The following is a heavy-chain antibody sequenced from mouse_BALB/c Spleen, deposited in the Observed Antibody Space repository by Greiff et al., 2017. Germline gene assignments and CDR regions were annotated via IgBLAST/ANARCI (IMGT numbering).Heavy chain of an antibody. Sequence: EVMLVESGGGLVKPGGSLKLSCAASGFNFSSYAMSWVRQTPEKRLEWVASISSGGSTYYPDSVKGRFTISRDNARDILYLQMSRRRSEDTAMYYCSRGSNYVWYYFDYWGQGTTLTVSS. CDR1: GFNFSSYA. J-gene: IGHJ2*01. D-gene: IGHD2-5*01. CDR3: SRGSNYVWYYFDY. V-gene: IGHV5-6-5*01. CDR2: ISSGGST.